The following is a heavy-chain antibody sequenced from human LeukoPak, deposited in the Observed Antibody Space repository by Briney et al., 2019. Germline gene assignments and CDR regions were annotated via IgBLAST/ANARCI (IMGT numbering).Heavy chain of an antibody. J-gene: IGHJ6*04. CDR1: SNYD. D-gene: IGHD3-22*01. Sequence: SNYDMNWVRQAPGKGLEWIGSIYYSGSTYYNPSLKSRVTISVDTSKNQFSLKLSSVTAADTAVYYCARVTGSGYLGMDVWGKGTTVTVSS. CDR2: IYYSGST. V-gene: IGHV4-39*07. CDR3: ARVTGSGYLGMDV.